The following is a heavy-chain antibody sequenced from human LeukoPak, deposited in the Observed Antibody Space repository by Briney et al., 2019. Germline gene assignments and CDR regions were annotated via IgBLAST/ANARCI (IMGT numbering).Heavy chain of an antibody. CDR2: IYGGDTT. Sequence: GGSLRLSCAASGFTFSSLTMTWVRQAPGKGLEWVSVIYGGDTTYYADSVRGRFTISRDTSKNTLYLQMNSLRADDTAVYYCARAIQFGGYFDYWGQGTLVTVSS. V-gene: IGHV3-53*01. D-gene: IGHD2-15*01. J-gene: IGHJ4*02. CDR1: GFTFSSLT. CDR3: ARAIQFGGYFDY.